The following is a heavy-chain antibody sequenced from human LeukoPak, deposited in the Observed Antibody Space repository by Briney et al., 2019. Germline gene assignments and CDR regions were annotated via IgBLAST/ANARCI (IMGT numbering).Heavy chain of an antibody. D-gene: IGHD3-22*01. V-gene: IGHV1-24*01. Sequence: ASVKVSCKVSGYTLTELSMHWVRQAPGKGLEWMGGFDPEDGETIYAQKFQGRVTMTEDTSTDSAYMELSSLRSEDTAVYYCATPLPGDSSGYYPAFDYWGQGTLVTVSS. J-gene: IGHJ4*02. CDR3: ATPLPGDSSGYYPAFDY. CDR1: GYTLTELS. CDR2: FDPEDGET.